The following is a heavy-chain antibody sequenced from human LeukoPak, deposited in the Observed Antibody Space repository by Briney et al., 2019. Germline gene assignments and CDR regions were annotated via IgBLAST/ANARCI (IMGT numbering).Heavy chain of an antibody. CDR3: AGPTLGYYYGMDV. CDR2: IYPGDSDT. CDR1: GYSFTSYW. D-gene: IGHD6-13*01. J-gene: IGHJ6*02. Sequence: GESLKISCKGSGYSFTSYWIGWVRQLPGKGLEWMGIIYPGDSDTRYSPSFQGQVTISADKSISTAYLQWSSLKASDTAMYYCAGPTLGYYYGMDVWGQGTTVTVSS. V-gene: IGHV5-51*01.